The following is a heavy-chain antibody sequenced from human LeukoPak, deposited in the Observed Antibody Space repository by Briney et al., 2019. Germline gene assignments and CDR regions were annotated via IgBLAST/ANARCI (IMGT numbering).Heavy chain of an antibody. J-gene: IGHJ3*02. D-gene: IGHD3-22*01. CDR1: GFTFSSYS. V-gene: IGHV3-48*01. CDR2: ITGSSTTI. CDR3: ARADHYFDSSGSRADAFDI. Sequence: PGGSLRLSCAASGFTFSSYSMGWVRQAPGQGLDWVSYITGSSTTIYSADSVKGRFTISRDNAKNSLFLQMNSLRAEDTAVYYCARADHYFDSSGSRADAFDIWGQGTMVTVSS.